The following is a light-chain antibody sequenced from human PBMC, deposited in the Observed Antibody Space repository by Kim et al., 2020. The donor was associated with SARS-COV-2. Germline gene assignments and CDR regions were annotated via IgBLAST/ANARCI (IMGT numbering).Light chain of an antibody. V-gene: IGKV3-15*01. CDR2: GAS. CDR1: QNVSSN. CDR3: QQYNNWPYT. Sequence: SGSPGERATLYCRARQNVSSNLAWYQQTPGQAPRRLIYGASTRATGIPARLSGSGSGTEFTLTISSLQSEDFAVYYSQQYNNWPYTFGKGTKLEI. J-gene: IGKJ2*01.